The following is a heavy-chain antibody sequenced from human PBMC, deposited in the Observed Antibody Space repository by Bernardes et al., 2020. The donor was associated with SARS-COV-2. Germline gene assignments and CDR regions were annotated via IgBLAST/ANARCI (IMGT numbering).Heavy chain of an antibody. J-gene: IGHJ4*02. V-gene: IGHV1-24*01. D-gene: IGHD3-10*01. CDR3: ATGVGYYGSGSPRY. Sequence: ASVKVSCKVSGYTLTELSMHWVRQAPGKGLEWMGGFDPEDGETIYAQKFQGRVTMTEDTSTDTAYMELSSLRSEDTAVYYCATGVGYYGSGSPRYWGQGTLVTVSS. CDR1: GYTLTELS. CDR2: FDPEDGET.